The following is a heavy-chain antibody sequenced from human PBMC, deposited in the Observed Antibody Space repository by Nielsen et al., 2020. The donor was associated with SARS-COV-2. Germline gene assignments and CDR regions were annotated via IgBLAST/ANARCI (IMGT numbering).Heavy chain of an antibody. J-gene: IGHJ4*02. CDR3: VKDREDCSGGSCYYREFDY. CDR1: GFTFSSYA. CDR2: ISSNGGST. V-gene: IGHV3-64D*08. Sequence: GGSLTLSCSASGFTFSSYAMHWVRQAPGKGLEYVSAISSNGGSTYYADSGKGRFTISRDNSKNTLYLQMSSLRAEDTAVYYCVKDREDCSGGSCYYREFDYWGQGTLVTVSS. D-gene: IGHD2-15*01.